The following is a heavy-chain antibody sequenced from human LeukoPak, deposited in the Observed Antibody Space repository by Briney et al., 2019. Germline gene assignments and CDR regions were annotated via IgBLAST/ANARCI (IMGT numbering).Heavy chain of an antibody. CDR3: ARVRGDGYNWGAFDI. J-gene: IGHJ3*02. V-gene: IGHV3-11*01. CDR2: ISSSGSTI. Sequence: GGSLRLSCVASGFTFSDYYMSWIRQAPGKGLEWVSYISSSGSTIYYADSVKGQFTISRDNAKNSLYLQMNSLRAEDTAVYYCARVRGDGYNWGAFDIWGQGTMVTVSP. D-gene: IGHD5-24*01. CDR1: GFTFSDYY.